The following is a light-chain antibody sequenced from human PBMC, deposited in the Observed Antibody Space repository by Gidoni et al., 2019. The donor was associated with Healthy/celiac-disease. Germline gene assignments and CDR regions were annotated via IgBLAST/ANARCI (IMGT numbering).Light chain of an antibody. CDR1: SSNIGSNT. J-gene: IGLJ2*01. V-gene: IGLV1-44*01. CDR3: AAWDDSLNGPHVV. CDR2: SNN. Sequence: QSVLTQPPSESGTPGQRVTISCSGSSSNIGSNTVNWYQQLPGTAPKLLIYSNNQRPSGVPDRFSGSKSGTSPSLAISGLQSEDEADYYCAAWDDSLNGPHVVFGGGTKLTVL.